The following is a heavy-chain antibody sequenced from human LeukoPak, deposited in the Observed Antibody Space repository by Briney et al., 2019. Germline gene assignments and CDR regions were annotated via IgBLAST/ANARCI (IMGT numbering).Heavy chain of an antibody. CDR2: MNPNSGNT. V-gene: IGHV1-8*01. Sequence: ASVKVSCKASGYTFTSYDINWVRQATGQGLEWMGWMNPNSGNTGYAQKFQGRVTMTRNTSISTAYMELCSLRSEDTAVYYCARGPNALRFLEWLSYTTYYYYGMDVWGQGTTVTVSS. CDR1: GYTFTSYD. J-gene: IGHJ6*02. CDR3: ARGPNALRFLEWLSYTTYYYYGMDV. D-gene: IGHD3-3*01.